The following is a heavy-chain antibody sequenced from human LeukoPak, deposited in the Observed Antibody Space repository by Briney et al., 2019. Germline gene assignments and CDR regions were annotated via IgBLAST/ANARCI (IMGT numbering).Heavy chain of an antibody. J-gene: IGHJ4*02. CDR3: ARSAPTTMVRGVQNPFDY. CDR2: IYYSGST. D-gene: IGHD3-10*01. CDR1: GGSISSGSYY. Sequence: SQTLSLTCTVSGGSISSGSYYWSWIRQPAGKGLEWIGYIYYSGSTNYNPSLKSRVTISVDTSKNQFSLKLSSVTAADTAVYYCARSAPTTMVRGVQNPFDYWGQGTLVTVSS. V-gene: IGHV4-61*10.